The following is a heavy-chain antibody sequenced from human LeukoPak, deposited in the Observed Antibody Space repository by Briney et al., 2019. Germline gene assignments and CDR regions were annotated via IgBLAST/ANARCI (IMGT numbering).Heavy chain of an antibody. J-gene: IGHJ4*02. CDR1: GFTFSSST. D-gene: IGHD6-19*01. CDR2: ISGSGGST. CDR3: AKGSGWYN. Sequence: GGSLRLSCAASGFTFSSSTMTWVRQAPGKGLDWVSGISGSGGSTYYAESVKGRFTISRDNSKSTLYLQMNSLRAEDTAIYYCAKGSGWYNWGQGTLVTVSS. V-gene: IGHV3-23*01.